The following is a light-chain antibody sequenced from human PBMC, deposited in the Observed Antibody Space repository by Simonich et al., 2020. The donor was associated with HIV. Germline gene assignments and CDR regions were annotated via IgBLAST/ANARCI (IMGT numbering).Light chain of an antibody. V-gene: IGLV2-14*03. CDR2: SVS. CDR3: SSYTSSSTWV. CDR1: SSDVGGFNY. Sequence: QSALTQPASVSGSPGQSITISCTGTSSDVGGFNYVSWYQQHPGKAPKLMIYSVSSRPSGVSNRFSGSKSGNTASLTISGLQAEDGADYYCSSYTSSSTWVFGGGTKLTVL. J-gene: IGLJ3*02.